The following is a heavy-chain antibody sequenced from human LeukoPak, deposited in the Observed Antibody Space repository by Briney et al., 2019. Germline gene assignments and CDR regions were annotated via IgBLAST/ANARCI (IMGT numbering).Heavy chain of an antibody. D-gene: IGHD6-19*01. J-gene: IGHJ6*04. V-gene: IGHV1-24*01. CDR3: ATIPGIAVAGVMDV. CDR2: FDPEDGET. CDR1: GYTLTELS. Sequence: ASVKVSCKVSGYTLTELSMHWVRQAPGRGLEWMGGFDPEDGETIYAQKFQGRVTMTEDTSTDTAYMELSSLRSEDTAVYYCATIPGIAVAGVMDVWGKGTTVTVSS.